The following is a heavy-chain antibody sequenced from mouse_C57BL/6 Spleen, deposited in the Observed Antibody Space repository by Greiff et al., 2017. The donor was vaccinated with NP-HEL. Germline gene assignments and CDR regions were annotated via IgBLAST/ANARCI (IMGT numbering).Heavy chain of an antibody. D-gene: IGHD1-1*01. Sequence: QVQLQQPGTELVKPGASVKLSCKASGYTFTSYWMHWVKQRPGQGLEWIGNINPSNGGTNYNEKFKSRATLTVDKSSSTAYMQLSSLTSEDSAVYYCARGGYYGTAMDYWGQGTSVTVSS. J-gene: IGHJ4*01. CDR3: ARGGYYGTAMDY. V-gene: IGHV1-53*01. CDR1: GYTFTSYW. CDR2: INPSNGGT.